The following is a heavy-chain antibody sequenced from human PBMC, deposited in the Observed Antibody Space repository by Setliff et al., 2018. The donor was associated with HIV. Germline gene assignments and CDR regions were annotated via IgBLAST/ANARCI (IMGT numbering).Heavy chain of an antibody. CDR2: INTGNGNT. V-gene: IGHV1-3*04. Sequence: GASVKVSCKASGYTFTTYAMIWVRQAPGQSLEWMGWINTGNGNTRLSQKFQGRVTISRDTSASTAYVELYSLTSEDTAVYYCARTLTYYFDGSFSSGPADYWGLGTLVTVPQ. CDR3: ARTLTYYFDGSFSSGPADY. CDR1: GYTFTTYA. D-gene: IGHD3-22*01. J-gene: IGHJ4*02.